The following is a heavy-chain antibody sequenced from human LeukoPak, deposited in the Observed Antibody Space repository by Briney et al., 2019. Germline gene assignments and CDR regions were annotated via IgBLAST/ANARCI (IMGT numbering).Heavy chain of an antibody. Sequence: GGSLRLSCAASGFTFSSYGMHWVRQAPGKGLEWVAVISYDGSNKYYADSVKGRFTISRDNTKSSLSLQMNSLRDEDTAVYYCARDKYMSGHVGSLFDPWGQGTLVIVSS. CDR3: ARDKYMSGHVGSLFDP. V-gene: IGHV3-30*03. J-gene: IGHJ5*02. CDR1: GFTFSSYG. D-gene: IGHD1-1*01. CDR2: ISYDGSNK.